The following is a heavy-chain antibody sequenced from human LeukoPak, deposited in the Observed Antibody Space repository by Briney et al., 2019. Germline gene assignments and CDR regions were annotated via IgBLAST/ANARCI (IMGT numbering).Heavy chain of an antibody. CDR2: INHSGGT. CDR1: GGSFSDYS. Sequence: SETLSLTCAVYGGSFSDYSWSWIRQPPGKGLEWIGEINHSGGTNHNPSLMSRVIMSVDTSKNQFSLKVSSVTAADTAVYYCVGDRGYGPFDYWGQGTLVTVSS. V-gene: IGHV4-34*01. J-gene: IGHJ4*02. CDR3: VGDRGYGPFDY. D-gene: IGHD3-10*01.